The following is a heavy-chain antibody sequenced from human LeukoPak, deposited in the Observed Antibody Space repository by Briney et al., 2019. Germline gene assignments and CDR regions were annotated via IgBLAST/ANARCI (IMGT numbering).Heavy chain of an antibody. Sequence: PSETLSLTRAVYGGSFSGYYWSWIRQPPGKGLEWIGEINHSGSTNYNPSLKSRVTISVDTSKNQFSLKLSSVTAADTAVYYCAGGRRDGSRLKTPDAFDIWGQGTMVTVSS. CDR1: GGSFSGYY. V-gene: IGHV4-34*01. CDR2: INHSGST. D-gene: IGHD6-13*01. CDR3: AGGRRDGSRLKTPDAFDI. J-gene: IGHJ3*02.